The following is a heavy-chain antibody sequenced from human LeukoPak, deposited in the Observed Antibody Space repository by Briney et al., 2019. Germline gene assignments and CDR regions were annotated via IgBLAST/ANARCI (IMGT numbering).Heavy chain of an antibody. Sequence: SETLSLTCTVSGGSNSHYYWSWIRQSPGKGLEWIGYIYYSGTTNYNPSLKSRVTISVDTSRNQFSPQLRSVTAADTAVYYCAREDPQTTVPEGMDVWGQGTTVIVSS. D-gene: IGHD4-17*01. V-gene: IGHV4-59*01. CDR1: GGSNSHYY. CDR3: AREDPQTTVPEGMDV. CDR2: IYYSGTT. J-gene: IGHJ6*02.